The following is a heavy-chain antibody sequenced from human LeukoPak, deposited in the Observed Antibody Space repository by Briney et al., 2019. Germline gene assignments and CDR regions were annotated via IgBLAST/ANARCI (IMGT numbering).Heavy chain of an antibody. CDR3: ARDRRLGMDHDAFDI. CDR2: ISSSSSYI. CDR1: GFTFSSYS. V-gene: IGHV3-21*01. Sequence: GGSLRLSCAASGFTFSSYSMNWVRQAPGKGLEWVSSISSSSSYIYYADSVKGGFTISRDNAKNSLYLQMNSLRAEDTAVYYCARDRRLGMDHDAFDIWGQGTMVTVSS. J-gene: IGHJ3*02. D-gene: IGHD6-25*01.